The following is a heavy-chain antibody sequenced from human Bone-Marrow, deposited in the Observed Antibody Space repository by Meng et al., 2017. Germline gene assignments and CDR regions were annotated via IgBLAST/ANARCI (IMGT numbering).Heavy chain of an antibody. CDR1: GASLTGSY. Sequence: QLQLQQWGAGLLKPSETLSLTCDVSGASLTGSYWTWTRQPPGKGLEWIGEINHSGSPDYNTSLKSRGTISVNTSKNQFTLKLSSGTAADTAVYYCARGQLILRNGGQGTLVTVSS. V-gene: IGHV4-34*01. D-gene: IGHD2/OR15-2a*01. CDR2: INHSGSP. CDR3: ARGQLILRN. J-gene: IGHJ4*02.